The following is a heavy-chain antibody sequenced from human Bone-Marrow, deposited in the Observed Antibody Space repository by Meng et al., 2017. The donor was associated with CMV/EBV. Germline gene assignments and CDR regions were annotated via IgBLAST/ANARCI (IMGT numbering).Heavy chain of an antibody. CDR1: GFTFSSYS. J-gene: IGHJ3*02. CDR3: ARDQNYYDSSGYYYDYDDAFDI. CDR2: ISSSSSYI. D-gene: IGHD3-22*01. Sequence: ESLKISCAASGFTFSSYSMNWVRQAPGKGLEWVSSISSSSSYIYYADSVKGRFTISRDNAKNSLYLQMNSLRAEDTAVYYCARDQNYYDSSGYYYDYDDAFDIWGQGTMVTVSS. V-gene: IGHV3-21*01.